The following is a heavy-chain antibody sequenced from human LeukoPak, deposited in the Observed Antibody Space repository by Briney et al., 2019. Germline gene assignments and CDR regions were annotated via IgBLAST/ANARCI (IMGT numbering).Heavy chain of an antibody. CDR3: ARDLQDRIAAGNYYYYMDV. CDR1: GYTFTGYY. V-gene: IGHV1-2*02. CDR2: INPNSGGT. J-gene: IGHJ6*03. Sequence: ASVTVSCKASGYTFTGYYMHWVRQAPGQGLEWMGWINPNSGGTNYAQKFQGRVTMTRDTSISTAYMELSRLRSDDTAVYYCARDLQDRIAAGNYYYYMDVWGKGTTVTVSS. D-gene: IGHD6-13*01.